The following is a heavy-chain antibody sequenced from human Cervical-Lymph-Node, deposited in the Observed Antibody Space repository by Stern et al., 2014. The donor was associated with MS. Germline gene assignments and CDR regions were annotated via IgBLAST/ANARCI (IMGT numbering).Heavy chain of an antibody. CDR1: GYSFTTYY. D-gene: IGHD6-13*01. V-gene: IGHV1-46*01. J-gene: IGHJ4*02. CDR3: ARVLSLATSDS. CDR2: LNPRVGRT. Sequence: HVQLGQYEAEIRKPGASVKISCKAYGYSFTTYYIHWVRQAPGQGLEWVALLNPRVGRTTYAQNFQGRVTVTGNTSTDTVDLELTGLRYEDSAVYYCARVLSLATSDSWGQGTLVTVSS.